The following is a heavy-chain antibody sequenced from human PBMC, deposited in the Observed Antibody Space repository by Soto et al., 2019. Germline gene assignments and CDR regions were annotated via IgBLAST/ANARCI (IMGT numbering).Heavy chain of an antibody. J-gene: IGHJ5*02. V-gene: IGHV4-61*01. CDR1: GGSVSSGTYY. CDR2: IYFTGST. Sequence: QVQLQESGPGLVKPSETLSLTCTVFGGSVSSGTYYWSWIRQPPGKGLEWIGYIYFTGSTNYNPSLKSRITISVDMSKNQFSLRLSSVTAADTAVYYCARGPPRMSWFDPWGQGTLVTVSS. CDR3: ARGPPRMSWFDP. D-gene: IGHD2-8*01.